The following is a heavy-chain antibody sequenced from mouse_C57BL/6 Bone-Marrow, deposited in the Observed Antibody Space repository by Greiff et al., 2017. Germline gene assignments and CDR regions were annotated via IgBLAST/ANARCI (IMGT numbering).Heavy chain of an antibody. Sequence: QVQLQQPGAELVMPGASVKLSCKASGYTFTSYWMHWVKQRPGQGLEWIGEIDPSDSYTNDNQKFKGKSTLTVDKSSSTAYMQLSSLTSEDSAVYYCARDYSNPYAMDYWGQGTSVTVSS. J-gene: IGHJ4*01. D-gene: IGHD2-5*01. V-gene: IGHV1-69*01. CDR2: IDPSDSYT. CDR1: GYTFTSYW. CDR3: ARDYSNPYAMDY.